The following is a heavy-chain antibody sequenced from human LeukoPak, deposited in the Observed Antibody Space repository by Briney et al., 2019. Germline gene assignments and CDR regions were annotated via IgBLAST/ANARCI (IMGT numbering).Heavy chain of an antibody. Sequence: PSETLSLTCTVSGGSISSYYWSWIRQPPGKGLEWIGYIYYSGSTNYHPSLKSRVTISVDTSKNQFSLKLSSVTAADTAVYYCARFGGGSYSAPFDYWGQGTLVTVSS. J-gene: IGHJ4*02. CDR1: GGSISSYY. CDR3: ARFGGGSYSAPFDY. V-gene: IGHV4-59*08. D-gene: IGHD1-26*01. CDR2: IYYSGST.